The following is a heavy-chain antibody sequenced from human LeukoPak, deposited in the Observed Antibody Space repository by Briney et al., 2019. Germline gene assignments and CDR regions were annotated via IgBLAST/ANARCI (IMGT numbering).Heavy chain of an antibody. Sequence: GGSLRLSCAASGFTFPTYWMTWVRQAPGKGLEWVSLISRGGDVTYYADSVKGRFTISRDSSKNTLYLQMHSLRAEDTAVYYCAARPGEVAVPYDYWGQGTLVTVSS. J-gene: IGHJ4*02. D-gene: IGHD2-15*01. V-gene: IGHV3-23*01. CDR3: AARPGEVAVPYDY. CDR2: ISRGGDVT. CDR1: GFTFPTYW.